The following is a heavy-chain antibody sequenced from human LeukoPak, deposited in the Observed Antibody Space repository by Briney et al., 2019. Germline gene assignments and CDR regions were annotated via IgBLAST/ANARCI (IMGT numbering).Heavy chain of an antibody. CDR2: IERGGST. CDR3: ARGGLAGSSWSWFDP. Sequence: SETLSLTCGVYGGSFSDYFWTWIRQPPGKGLEWIGKIERGGSTVYSPTLKSRVTMSLDTSKIQFSLRLTSVTAADTAVYFCARGGLAGSSWSWFDPWGQGTLVTVSS. D-gene: IGHD6-13*01. CDR1: GGSFSDYF. V-gene: IGHV4-34*01. J-gene: IGHJ5*02.